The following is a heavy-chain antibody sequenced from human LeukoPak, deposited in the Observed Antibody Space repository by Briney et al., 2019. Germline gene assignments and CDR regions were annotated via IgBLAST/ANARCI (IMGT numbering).Heavy chain of an antibody. CDR1: GLTFSNYA. CDR3: AKGHDYNLDY. V-gene: IGHV3-30*02. CDR2: IKYDGSNQ. D-gene: IGHD4-11*01. Sequence: GGSLRLSCAASGLTFSNYAMHWARQAPGTGLEWVAFIKYDGSNQYYADSVKGRFTFSRDHSKNTLYLQMNSLRAEDTAVYYCAKGHDYNLDYWGQGTLVTVSS. J-gene: IGHJ4*02.